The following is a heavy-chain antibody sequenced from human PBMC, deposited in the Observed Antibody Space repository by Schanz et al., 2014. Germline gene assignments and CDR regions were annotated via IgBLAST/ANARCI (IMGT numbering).Heavy chain of an antibody. CDR2: IDDTGST. V-gene: IGHV4-39*02. CDR1: GGSISSSTYY. Sequence: QLQLQESGPGLVIPSETLSLTCTVSGGSISSSTYYWGWIRQPPGKGPWWIGTIDDTGSTYYTPSLRGRLPMSVDTAKSHLPVRLTSVTAADTAVYYCARLMVPGWFDPWGQGQLVTVSS. D-gene: IGHD3-10*01. J-gene: IGHJ5*02. CDR3: ARLMVPGWFDP.